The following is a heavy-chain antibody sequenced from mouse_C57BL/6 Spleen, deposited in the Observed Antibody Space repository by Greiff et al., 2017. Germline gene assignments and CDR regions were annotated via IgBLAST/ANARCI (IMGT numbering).Heavy chain of an antibody. V-gene: IGHV1-66*01. J-gene: IGHJ1*03. Sequence: QVQLKQSGPELVKPGASVKISCKASGYSFTSYYIHWVKQRPGQGLEWIGWIYPGSGNTNYNEKFKGKATLTADTSSSTAYMQLSSLTSEDSAVYYCARGVLRPWYFDVWGTGTTVTVSS. CDR3: ARGVLRPWYFDV. CDR2: IYPGSGNT. D-gene: IGHD1-1*01. CDR1: GYSFTSYY.